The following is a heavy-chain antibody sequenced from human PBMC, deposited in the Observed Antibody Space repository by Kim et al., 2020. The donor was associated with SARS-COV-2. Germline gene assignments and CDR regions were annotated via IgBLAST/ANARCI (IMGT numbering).Heavy chain of an antibody. CDR3: TRDEGEQQLGDAFDI. J-gene: IGHJ3*02. Sequence: ASVKGRFSIARDDSKSSAYLQMNSLKTEDTAVYYCTRDEGEQQLGDAFDIWGQGTMVTVFS. D-gene: IGHD6-13*01. V-gene: IGHV3-49*02.